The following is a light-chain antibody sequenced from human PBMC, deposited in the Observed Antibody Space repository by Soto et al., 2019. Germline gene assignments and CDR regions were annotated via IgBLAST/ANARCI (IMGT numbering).Light chain of an antibody. Sequence: EIVLRQCPGTLSLSPGERATISCRARQRVSSSYLAWYQQNPGQAPRLLNYGASSRATGIPDRFSGSGSGTDFTLTISRLEPEDFAVYYCQQYGSSPWPFGQGTKVDIK. V-gene: IGKV3-20*01. J-gene: IGKJ1*01. CDR3: QQYGSSPWP. CDR1: QRVSSSY. CDR2: GAS.